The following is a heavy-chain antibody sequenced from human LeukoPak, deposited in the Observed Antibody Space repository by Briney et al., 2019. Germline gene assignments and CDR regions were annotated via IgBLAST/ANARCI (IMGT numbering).Heavy chain of an antibody. J-gene: IGHJ5*02. CDR3: AKDPSIYSSSWYEDWFDP. D-gene: IGHD6-13*01. CDR1: GFTFSSYA. CDR2: ISGSGGST. Sequence: PGGSLRLSCAASGFTFSSYAMSWVRQAPGKGLEWVSAISGSGGSTYYADSVKGRFTISRDNSKNTLYLQMNSLRAEDTAVYYCAKDPSIYSSSWYEDWFDPWGQGTLVTVSS. V-gene: IGHV3-23*01.